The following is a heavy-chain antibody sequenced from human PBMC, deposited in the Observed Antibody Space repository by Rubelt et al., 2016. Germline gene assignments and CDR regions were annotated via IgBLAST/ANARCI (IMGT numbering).Heavy chain of an antibody. D-gene: IGHD3-3*01. CDR2: IYYSGST. Sequence: QVQLQQWGAGLLKPSETLSLTCAVYGGSFSGYYWSWIRQPPGKGLEWIGYIYYSGSTNYNPSLKSRVTISVDTSKNQFSLKLSSVTAADTAVYYCARGRTYYDFWSGYEPWGQGTLVTVSS. V-gene: IGHV4-34*11. J-gene: IGHJ4*02. CDR1: GGSFSGYY. CDR3: ARGRTYYDFWSGYEP.